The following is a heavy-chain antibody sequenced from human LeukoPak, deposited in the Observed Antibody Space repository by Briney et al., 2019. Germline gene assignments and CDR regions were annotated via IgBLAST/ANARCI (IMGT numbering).Heavy chain of an antibody. CDR3: ARDPPPSYGHLGLDY. D-gene: IGHD5-18*01. Sequence: ASVKVSCKASGYTFTSYGISWVRQAPGQGLEWMGWISTYNGNTNYAQKLQGRVTMTTDTSTSTAYMELRSLRSDDTAVYYCARDPPPSYGHLGLDYWGQGTLVTVSS. CDR2: ISTYNGNT. J-gene: IGHJ4*02. V-gene: IGHV1-18*01. CDR1: GYTFTSYG.